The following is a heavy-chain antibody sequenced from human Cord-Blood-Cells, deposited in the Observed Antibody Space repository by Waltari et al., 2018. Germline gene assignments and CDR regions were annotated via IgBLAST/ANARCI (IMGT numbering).Heavy chain of an antibody. CDR1: GYTFTSYA. V-gene: IGHV1-3*01. CDR2: INAGNGNA. CDR3: ARGPVRGGSFDY. J-gene: IGHJ4*02. Sequence: QVQLVQSGAEVKKPGASVKVSCKASGYTFTSYAINWVRQAPGQRLEWMGWINAGNGNAKYSQKFQGRVTITRDTSASTAYMELSSLRSEDTAVYYCARGPVRGGSFDYWGQGTLVTVSS. D-gene: IGHD3-10*01.